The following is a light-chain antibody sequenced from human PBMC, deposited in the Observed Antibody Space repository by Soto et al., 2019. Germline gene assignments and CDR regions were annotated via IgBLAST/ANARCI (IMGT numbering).Light chain of an antibody. Sequence: EIVMTQSPATLSVSPGERATLSCRASQGIGGTLAWYQQKPGHSPRLLIYDTVIRATGVPARFSGSVSGTEFPLTIPSLHSEVFAIYYCQHYTNWPLTFGGGT. CDR3: QHYTNWPLT. CDR2: DTV. CDR1: QGIGGT. J-gene: IGKJ4*01. V-gene: IGKV3-15*01.